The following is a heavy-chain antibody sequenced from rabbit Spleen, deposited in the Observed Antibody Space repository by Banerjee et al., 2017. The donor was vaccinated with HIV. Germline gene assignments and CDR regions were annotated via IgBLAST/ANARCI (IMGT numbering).Heavy chain of an antibody. CDR3: ARDLVGVIGWNFYL. CDR1: GFDLSSSYC. D-gene: IGHD1-1*01. Sequence: QSLEESGGGLVKPGGTLTLTCKASGFDLSSSYCIYWVRQAPGKGLEWIACINAATGKPVYATWAKGRFTISRTSSTTVTLRMTSLTAADRAAYFCARDLVGVIGWNFYLWGPGTLVTVS. J-gene: IGHJ4*01. CDR2: INAATGKP. V-gene: IGHV1S40*01.